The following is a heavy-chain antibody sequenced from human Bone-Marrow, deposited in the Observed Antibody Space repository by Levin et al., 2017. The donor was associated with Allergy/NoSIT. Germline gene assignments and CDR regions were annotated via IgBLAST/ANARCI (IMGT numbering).Heavy chain of an antibody. V-gene: IGHV3-30*18. Sequence: GESLKISCAASGFTFSSYGIHWVRQAPGKGLEWVALISYEGTNEYYADSVKGRFTISRDNSKNTLYLQMNSLRGEDTAVYYCAKDRSYCGAISCHEPFDYWGHGTLVTVSS. J-gene: IGHJ4*01. CDR2: ISYEGTNE. D-gene: IGHD2-2*01. CDR3: AKDRSYCGAISCHEPFDY. CDR1: GFTFSSYG.